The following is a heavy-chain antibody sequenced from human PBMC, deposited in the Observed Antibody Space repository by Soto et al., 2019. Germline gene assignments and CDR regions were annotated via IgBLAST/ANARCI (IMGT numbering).Heavy chain of an antibody. CDR2: ISADNGDT. CDR3: AGMVRGSNIDYCDYVAV. D-gene: IGHD3-10*01. CDR1: GYTFSSHG. Sequence: QVQLVQSGGEVKKPGASVKVSCKASGYTFSSHGISWVRQAPGQGLEWMGWISADNGDTNYAQKLQGRVTVTTDTSTSTAYMELRSLRSEDTAVYYCAGMVRGSNIDYCDYVAVWGKGTTVPVSS. J-gene: IGHJ6*03. V-gene: IGHV1-18*01.